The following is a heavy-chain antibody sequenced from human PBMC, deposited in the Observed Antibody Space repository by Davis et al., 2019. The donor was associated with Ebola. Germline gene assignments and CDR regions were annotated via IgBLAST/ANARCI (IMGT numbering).Heavy chain of an antibody. CDR3: ARHVDGDFWYFDL. CDR2: IYRDERT. V-gene: IGHV3-53*01. Sequence: GESLKISCAASGFIVSDKYMSWVRQAPGKGLEWVSVIYRDERTYYADSVKGRFTVSRDNSENMLYLQMSTLRVEDTAVYYCARHVDGDFWYFDLWGRGTRVTVSS. CDR1: GFIVSDKY. D-gene: IGHD4-17*01. J-gene: IGHJ2*01.